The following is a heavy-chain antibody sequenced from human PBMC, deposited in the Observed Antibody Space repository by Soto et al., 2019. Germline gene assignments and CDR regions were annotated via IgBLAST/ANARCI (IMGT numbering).Heavy chain of an antibody. J-gene: IGHJ4*02. CDR3: ARVFYLRDSNGYFPYYFDY. D-gene: IGHD3-22*01. V-gene: IGHV4-30-2*01. CDR1: GFSISRIGYS. Sequence: SENLSLTCAVSGFSISRIGYSWSWIRQPPGRGLEWIGYISHSGNTYYSPSLNSRVTISVDRSKNQFSLNLSSVTAADTAVYYCARVFYLRDSNGYFPYYFDYWGRGTLVT. CDR2: ISHSGNT.